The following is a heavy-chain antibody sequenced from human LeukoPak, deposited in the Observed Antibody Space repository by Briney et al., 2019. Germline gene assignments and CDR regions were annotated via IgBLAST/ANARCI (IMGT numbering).Heavy chain of an antibody. V-gene: IGHV1-69*04. CDR1: GGTFSSYA. CDR3: ARSISSGNKLPPTYDAFDI. J-gene: IGHJ3*02. CDR2: IIPILGIA. Sequence: SVKVSCKASGGTFSSYAISWVRQAPGQRLEWMGRIIPILGIANYAQKFQGRVTSTADKSTSTAYMELSSLRSEDTAVYYCARSISSGNKLPPTYDAFDIWGQGTMVTVSS. D-gene: IGHD3-22*01.